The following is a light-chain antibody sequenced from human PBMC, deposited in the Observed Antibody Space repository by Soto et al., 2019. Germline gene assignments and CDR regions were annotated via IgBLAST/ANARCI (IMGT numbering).Light chain of an antibody. CDR1: QSVSSSY. Sequence: EIVLTQSPGTLSLSPGERATLSCRASQSVSSSYLAGYQQKPGQAPRLLSHGASTRATGVPARFSGSGSETEFTLTIRSLQSEDFAVYFCQQYNNWPSFGQGTRLEI. J-gene: IGKJ5*01. CDR2: GAS. V-gene: IGKV3-15*01. CDR3: QQYNNWPS.